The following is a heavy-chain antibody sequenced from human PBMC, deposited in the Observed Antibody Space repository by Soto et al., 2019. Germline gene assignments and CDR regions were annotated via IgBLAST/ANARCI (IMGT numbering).Heavy chain of an antibody. V-gene: IGHV3-66*01. CDR3: ARETETSMYFQH. CDR1: GFTVSSNY. CDR2: IYSGGST. Sequence: EVLLMESGGGLVQPGGSLRLSCAASGFTVSSNYMSWVRQAPGKGLEWVSIIYSGGSTYYADSVKGRFTISRDYSKNTLYLQMNSLRAEDTAVYYCARETETSMYFQHWGQGTLVTVSS. J-gene: IGHJ1*01.